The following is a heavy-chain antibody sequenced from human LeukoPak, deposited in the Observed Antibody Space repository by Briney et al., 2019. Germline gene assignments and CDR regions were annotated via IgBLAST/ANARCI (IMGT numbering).Heavy chain of an antibody. CDR1: GGSISSSSYY. Sequence: SETLSLTCTVSGGSISSSSYYWGWIRQPPGKGLEWIGSIYYSGSTYYNPSLKSRVTISVDTSKNQFSLKLSSATAADTAVYYCARGRRRIAVAGTGKNFDYWGQGTLVTVSS. V-gene: IGHV4-39*01. J-gene: IGHJ4*02. CDR2: IYYSGST. D-gene: IGHD6-19*01. CDR3: ARGRRRIAVAGTGKNFDY.